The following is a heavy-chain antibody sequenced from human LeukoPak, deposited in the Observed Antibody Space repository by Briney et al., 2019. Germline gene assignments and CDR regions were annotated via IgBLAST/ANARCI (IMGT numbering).Heavy chain of an antibody. V-gene: IGHV1-2*02. Sequence: ASVKVSCKSSGFTFTDEYIHWVRQAPGQGLEWMGWINPYSGAINYAQKFQRRVTLTRDTSISTAYMELSRLTSGDTAVYYCARDPKSQLLLDYWGQGTLVTVSS. J-gene: IGHJ4*02. CDR3: ARDPKSQLLLDY. CDR2: INPYSGAI. CDR1: GFTFTDEY. D-gene: IGHD2-2*01.